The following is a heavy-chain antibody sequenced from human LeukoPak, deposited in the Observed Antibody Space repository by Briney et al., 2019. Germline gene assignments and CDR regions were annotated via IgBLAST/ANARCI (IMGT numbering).Heavy chain of an antibody. CDR2: ISPYNGNT. D-gene: IGHD1-26*01. Sequence: ASVKVSCMASGYTFTSYGITWVRQAPGQGLEWMGWISPYNGNTNYAQKLQGRVTMTTDTSTSTAYMELRSLISDDTAVYYCARDLFSGSYGDSWGQGTLVTVSS. CDR3: ARDLFSGSYGDS. V-gene: IGHV1-18*01. J-gene: IGHJ4*02. CDR1: GYTFTSYG.